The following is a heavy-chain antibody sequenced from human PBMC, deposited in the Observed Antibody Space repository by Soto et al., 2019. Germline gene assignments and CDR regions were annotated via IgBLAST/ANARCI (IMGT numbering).Heavy chain of an antibody. V-gene: IGHV1-69*06. D-gene: IGHD6-13*01. CDR3: ASTNRPGYSSIPRNWFDP. Sequence: QVQLVQSGAEVKKPGSSVKVSCKASGGTFSSYAISWVRQAPGQGLEWMGGIIPIFGTANYAQKFQGRVTITADKSTSTAYMELSSLRSEDTAVYYCASTNRPGYSSIPRNWFDPWGQGTLFTVSS. CDR1: GGTFSSYA. CDR2: IIPIFGTA. J-gene: IGHJ5*02.